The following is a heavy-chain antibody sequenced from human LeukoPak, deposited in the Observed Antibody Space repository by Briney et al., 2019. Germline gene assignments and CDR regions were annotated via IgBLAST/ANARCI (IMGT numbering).Heavy chain of an antibody. CDR1: GFTFSNYN. CDR2: ISSSSSYI. CDR3: ARDSSVKGQRQDFDY. D-gene: IGHD6-25*01. J-gene: IGHJ4*02. Sequence: GGSLRLSCAASGFTFSNYNMNWVRQAPGKGLEWVSSISSSSSYIYYADSVKGRFTISRDNAKNSLYLQMNSLRAEDTAVYYCARDSSVKGQRQDFDYWGQGTLVTVSS. V-gene: IGHV3-21*01.